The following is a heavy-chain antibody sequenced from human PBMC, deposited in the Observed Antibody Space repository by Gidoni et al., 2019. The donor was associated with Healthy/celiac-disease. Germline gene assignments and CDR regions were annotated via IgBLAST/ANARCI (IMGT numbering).Heavy chain of an antibody. D-gene: IGHD1-26*01. CDR1: GGSISSYY. V-gene: IGHV4-59*08. J-gene: IGHJ4*02. Sequence: QVQLQESGPGLVKPSETLSLTCTVSGGSISSYYWSWIRQPPGKGLEWIGYIYYSGSTNYNPSLKSRVTISVDTSKNQFSLKLSSVTAADTAVYYCARHVEGVGATPFDYWGQGTLVTVSS. CDR3: ARHVEGVGATPFDY. CDR2: IYYSGST.